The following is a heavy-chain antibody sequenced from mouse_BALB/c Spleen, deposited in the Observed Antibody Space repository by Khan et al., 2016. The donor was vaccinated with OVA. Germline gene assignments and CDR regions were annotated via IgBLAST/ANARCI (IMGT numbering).Heavy chain of an antibody. Sequence: EVQLQQSGAELVKPGASVKLSCSASGFNIKDTYIHWVKQRPEQGLEWIGRIDPPNDDSKYGPKFQAKATLTADTSYKTVSLQLSSLTSEDTAVYYSATLYGNPFAYWGQGTLVSVSA. CDR2: IDPPNDDS. CDR1: GFNIKDTY. J-gene: IGHJ3*01. D-gene: IGHD2-1*01. CDR3: ATLYGNPFAY. V-gene: IGHV14-3*02.